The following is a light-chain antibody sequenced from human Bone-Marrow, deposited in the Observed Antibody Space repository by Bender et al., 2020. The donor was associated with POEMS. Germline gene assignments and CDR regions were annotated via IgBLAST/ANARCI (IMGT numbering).Light chain of an antibody. V-gene: IGLV2-14*01. CDR2: EVS. Sequence: QSALTQPASVSGSPGQSITISCTGTSSDVGADKFVSWYQHHPGKAPKLLIFEVSRRPSGVPDRFSGSRSGTSASLAISGLQSEDEADYYCAVWDDSLNGWVFGGGTKLTVL. CDR1: SSDVGADKF. CDR3: AVWDDSLNGWV. J-gene: IGLJ3*02.